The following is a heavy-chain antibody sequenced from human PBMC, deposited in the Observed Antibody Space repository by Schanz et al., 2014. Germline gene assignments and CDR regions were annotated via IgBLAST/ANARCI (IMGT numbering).Heavy chain of an antibody. V-gene: IGHV4-34*01. D-gene: IGHD3-3*01. Sequence: QVQLQQWGAGLLKPSETLSLTCAVSGGSFSGYYWSWIRQPPDTGLEWIGEINQSGDTNYNPSLKSRVTISVDTSNNQFSLKLRSVTAADTAVYYCARSTYDFWSAFDYWGQGILVAVSS. CDR3: ARSTYDFWSAFDY. J-gene: IGHJ4*02. CDR2: INQSGDT. CDR1: GGSFSGYY.